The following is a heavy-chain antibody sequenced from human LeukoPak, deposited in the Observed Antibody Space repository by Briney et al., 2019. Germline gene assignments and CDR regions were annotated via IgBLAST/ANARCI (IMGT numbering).Heavy chain of an antibody. V-gene: IGHV3-30-3*01. CDR2: ISYDGSNK. Sequence: GGSLRLSCAASGFTFSSYAMHWVRQAPGKGLEWVAVISYDGSNKYYADSVKGRFTISRDNSKNTLYLQMNSLRSDDTAVYYCARSSGSPEPYYFDYWGQGTLVTVSS. J-gene: IGHJ4*02. D-gene: IGHD1-26*01. CDR3: ARSSGSPEPYYFDY. CDR1: GFTFSSYA.